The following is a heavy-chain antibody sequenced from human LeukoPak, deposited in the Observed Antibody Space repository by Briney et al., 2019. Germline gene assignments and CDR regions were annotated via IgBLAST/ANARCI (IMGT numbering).Heavy chain of an antibody. D-gene: IGHD3-3*01. Sequence: SETLSLTCTVSGGSISSSSCYWGWIRQPPGKGLEWIGSIYYSGSTYYNPSLKSRVTISVDTSKNQFSLKLSSVTAADTAVYYCARGRSYYDFWSGYLYYYYMDVWGKGTTVTVSS. V-gene: IGHV4-39*07. CDR3: ARGRSYYDFWSGYLYYYYMDV. CDR2: IYYSGST. CDR1: GGSISSSSCY. J-gene: IGHJ6*03.